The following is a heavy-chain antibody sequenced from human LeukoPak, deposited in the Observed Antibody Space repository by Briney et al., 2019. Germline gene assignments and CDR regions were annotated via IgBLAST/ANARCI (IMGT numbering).Heavy chain of an antibody. CDR3: ARAQQQLAGSWFDP. CDR1: GYTFTSYD. CDR2: MNPNSGGT. Sequence: ASVKVSCKASGYTFTSYDINWVRQATGQGLEWMGWMNPNSGGTNYAQKFQGRVTMTRDTSISTAYMELSRLRSDDTAVYYCARAQQQLAGSWFDPWGQGTLVTVSS. J-gene: IGHJ5*02. D-gene: IGHD6-13*01. V-gene: IGHV1-2*02.